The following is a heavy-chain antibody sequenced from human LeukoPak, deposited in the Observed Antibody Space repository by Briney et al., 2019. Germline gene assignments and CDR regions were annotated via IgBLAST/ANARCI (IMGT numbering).Heavy chain of an antibody. CDR2: TSSSSSYI. CDR1: GFTFSSYS. V-gene: IGHV3-21*01. D-gene: IGHD6-19*01. J-gene: IGHJ4*02. CDR3: AKDRWGAVASFDN. Sequence: PGGSLRLSCAASGFTFSSYSMNWVRQAPGKGLEWVSSTSSSSSYIYYADSVKGRFTISRDNAKNSLYLQMNSLRAEDTAVYYCAKDRWGAVASFDNWGQGTLVTVSS.